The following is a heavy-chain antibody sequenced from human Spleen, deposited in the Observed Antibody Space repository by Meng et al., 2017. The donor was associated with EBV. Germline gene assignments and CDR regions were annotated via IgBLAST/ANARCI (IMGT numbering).Heavy chain of an antibody. CDR3: TRNSGAGLAFIFDY. D-gene: IGHD3/OR15-3a*01. CDR1: GYTFTNYA. V-gene: IGHV7-4-1*02. J-gene: IGHJ4*02. CDR2: INTITGNP. Sequence: QVQLVQSGSELKKPGASVKVSCKAPGYTFTNYAMNWVRQAPGQGPEWMGWINTITGNPTYAQGFTGRFVLSLDTSVSTTFLQITSLTAADTAVYYCTRNSGAGLAFIFDYWGQGTLVTVSS.